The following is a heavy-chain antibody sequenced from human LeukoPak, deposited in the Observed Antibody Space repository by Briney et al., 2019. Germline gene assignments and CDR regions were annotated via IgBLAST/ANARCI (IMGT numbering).Heavy chain of an antibody. V-gene: IGHV3-23*01. CDR3: TKGAQWLYSSTDY. D-gene: IGHD6-19*01. Sequence: GGSLRLSCAASGFTFSSYAMSWVRQAPGKGLEWVSAISGSGGSTYYADSVKGRFTISRDNSKNTLSPQMNSLRAEDTAVYYCTKGAQWLYSSTDYWGQGTLVTVSS. CDR2: ISGSGGST. CDR1: GFTFSSYA. J-gene: IGHJ4*02.